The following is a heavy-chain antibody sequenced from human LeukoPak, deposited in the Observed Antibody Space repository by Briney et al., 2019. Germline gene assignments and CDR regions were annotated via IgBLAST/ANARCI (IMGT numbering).Heavy chain of an antibody. CDR3: AREGWSGSYRALAYDAFDI. CDR2: ISAYNGNT. V-gene: IGHV1-18*01. J-gene: IGHJ3*02. Sequence: ASVKVSCKPSGYTFTSYGINWVRQAPGQGLEWMGWISAYNGNTKYPQKLQGRVTMTTDTSTSTAYMELRSLRSDDTAVYYCAREGWSGSYRALAYDAFDIWGQGTMVTVSS. D-gene: IGHD1-26*01. CDR1: GYTFTSYG.